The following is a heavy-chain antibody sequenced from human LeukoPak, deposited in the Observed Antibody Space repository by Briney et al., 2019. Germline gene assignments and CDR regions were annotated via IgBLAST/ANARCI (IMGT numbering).Heavy chain of an antibody. CDR2: INSDGSST. V-gene: IGHV3-74*01. D-gene: IGHD1-26*01. CDR1: GFTFSSYW. J-gene: IGHJ4*02. Sequence: PGGSLRLSCAASGFTFSSYWMHWVRQAPGKGLVWVSRINSDGSSTNYADSVKGRFTISRDNAKNTLYLQMNSLRAEDTAVYYCARAVGAIGFDYWGQGTLVTVSS. CDR3: ARAVGAIGFDY.